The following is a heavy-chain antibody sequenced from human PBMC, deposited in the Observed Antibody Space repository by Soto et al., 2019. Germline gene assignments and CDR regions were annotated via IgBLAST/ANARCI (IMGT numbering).Heavy chain of an antibody. CDR1: GYTFTSYG. D-gene: IGHD6-19*01. CDR2: IVTYNGNT. V-gene: IGHV1-18*01. CDR3: ARGPQSNGWRGKWFDP. Sequence: QVQLVQSGAEVKKPGASVKVSCKASGYTFTSYGISWVRQAPGQGLEWMGWIVTYNGNTNSAQKLQGRVTMTTDTXTXIAEMELRRVRADDTAVYYCARGPQSNGWRGKWFDPWGQGTLVIVSS. J-gene: IGHJ5*02.